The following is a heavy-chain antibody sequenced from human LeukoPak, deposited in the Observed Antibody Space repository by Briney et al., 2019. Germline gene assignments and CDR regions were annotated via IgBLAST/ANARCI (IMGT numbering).Heavy chain of an antibody. CDR3: ARVLDAGATDY. CDR1: GYAFTGYY. Sequence: ASVEVSCKASGYAFTGYYIHWVRQAPGQGLEWMGWINPSSGATNYVQKFQGRVTMTRDTSISTAYMELSRLRSDDTAVYYCARVLDAGATDYWGQGTLVTVSS. J-gene: IGHJ4*02. D-gene: IGHD1-26*01. V-gene: IGHV1-2*02. CDR2: INPSSGAT.